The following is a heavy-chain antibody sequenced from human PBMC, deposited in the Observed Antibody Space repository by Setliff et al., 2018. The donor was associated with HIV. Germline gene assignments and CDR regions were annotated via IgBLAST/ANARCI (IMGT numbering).Heavy chain of an antibody. J-gene: IGHJ6*03. D-gene: IGHD4-17*01. V-gene: IGHV3-48*04. Sequence: PGGSLRLSCAASGFTLTTYSMNWVRQAPGKGLEWVSSISSSSSTIYYADSVKGRFTISRDNAKNSPYLQMNSLRAEDTAVYYCARGDYGDYEGYYYYYMDVWGKGTTVTVSS. CDR3: ARGDYGDYEGYYYYYMDV. CDR1: GFTLTTYS. CDR2: ISSSSSTI.